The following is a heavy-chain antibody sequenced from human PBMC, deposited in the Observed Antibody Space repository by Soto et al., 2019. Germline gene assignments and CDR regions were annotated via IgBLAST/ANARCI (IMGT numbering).Heavy chain of an antibody. CDR2: ISYDGSNK. V-gene: IGHV3-30*18. CDR1: GFTFSSYG. CDR3: AKDLNYYDSSGYYYHKDYYYYYCMDV. Sequence: QVQLVESGGGVVPPGRSLRLSCAASGFTFSSYGMHWVRQAPGKGLERGAVISYDGSNKYYADPVKGRFTISRDNSKNTLYLQMNSLRAEDTSVYYCAKDLNYYDSSGYYYHKDYYYYYCMDVWGQGTTVTVSS. J-gene: IGHJ6*02. D-gene: IGHD3-22*01.